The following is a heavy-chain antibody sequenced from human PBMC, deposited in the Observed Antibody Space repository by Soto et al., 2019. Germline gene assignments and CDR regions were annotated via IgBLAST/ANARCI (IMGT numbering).Heavy chain of an antibody. Sequence: QVQLVESGGGVVQPGRSLRLSCAASGFTFSSYGMHWVRQAPGKGLEWVAVIWYDGSNKYYADSVKGRFTISRDNSKNTLYLQMNSLRAEDTAVYYCARESGGIGYCSGGSCSTNACDIWGQGTMVTVSS. CDR1: GFTFSSYG. J-gene: IGHJ3*02. CDR2: IWYDGSNK. CDR3: ARESGGIGYCSGGSCSTNACDI. D-gene: IGHD2-15*01. V-gene: IGHV3-33*01.